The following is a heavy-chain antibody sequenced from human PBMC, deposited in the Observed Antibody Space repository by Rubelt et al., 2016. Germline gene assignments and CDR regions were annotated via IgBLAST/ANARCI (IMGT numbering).Heavy chain of an antibody. CDR3: ARDLAFNGMDV. CDR1: GFTFSDYA. V-gene: IGHV3-23*04. D-gene: IGHD5-12*01. Sequence: EVGLVDSGGGLVQPGGSVRLSCAASGFTFSDYAMSWVRQAPGKGLEWVSAISGSGGNTYYADSVKGRFTISRDNSKNTLYLKLNSLRAEDTALYYCARDLAFNGMDVWGQGTTVTVAS. CDR2: ISGSGGNT. J-gene: IGHJ6*02.